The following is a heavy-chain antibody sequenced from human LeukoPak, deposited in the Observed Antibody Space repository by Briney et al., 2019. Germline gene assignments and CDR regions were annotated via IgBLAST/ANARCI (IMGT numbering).Heavy chain of an antibody. Sequence: PGGSPRLSRAASGFTFSSYAMSWVRQAPGKGLEWVSFISGSGDSTYYADSVKGRFTIFRDNSKNTLSVQMNSLRAEDTAVYYCAKNYYGSGSYYNGIDYWGQGTLVSVSS. J-gene: IGHJ4*02. D-gene: IGHD3-10*01. CDR3: AKNYYGSGSYYNGIDY. CDR1: GFTFSSYA. CDR2: ISGSGDST. V-gene: IGHV3-23*01.